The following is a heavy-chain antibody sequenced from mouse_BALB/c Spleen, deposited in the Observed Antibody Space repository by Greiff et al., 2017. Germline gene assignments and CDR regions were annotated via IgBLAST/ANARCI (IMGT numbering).Heavy chain of an antibody. CDR1: GYAFSSYW. CDR2: IYPGDGDT. J-gene: IGHJ4*01. V-gene: IGHV1-80*01. D-gene: IGHD2-3*01. Sequence: QVQLQESGAELVRPGSSVKISCKASGYAFSSYWMNWVKQRPGQGLEWIGQIYPGDGDTNYNGKFKGKATLTADKSSSTAYMQLSSLTSEDSAVYFCARRWLLHYAMDYWGQGTSVTVSS. CDR3: ARRWLLHYAMDY.